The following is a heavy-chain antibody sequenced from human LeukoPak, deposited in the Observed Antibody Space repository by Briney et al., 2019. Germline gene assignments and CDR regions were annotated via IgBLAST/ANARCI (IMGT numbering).Heavy chain of an antibody. CDR3: ARDRGYSYGVDS. CDR2: IYHSGIT. D-gene: IGHD5-18*01. Sequence: SETLSLTCTVSGGSISSAAYYWNCIRQHPGKGLEWIGYIYHSGITNYNPSLKSRVTISVDTSKNQFSLKLSSVTAADTAVYYCARDRGYSYGVDSWGQGTLVTVSS. CDR1: GGSISSAAYY. J-gene: IGHJ4*02. V-gene: IGHV4-31*03.